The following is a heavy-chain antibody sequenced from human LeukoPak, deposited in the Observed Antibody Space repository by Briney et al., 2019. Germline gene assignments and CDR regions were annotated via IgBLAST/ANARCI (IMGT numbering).Heavy chain of an antibody. CDR1: GFTFINSA. D-gene: IGHD6-19*01. J-gene: IGHJ3*02. CDR3: AAGSQWLVRDDAFDI. CDR2: IVVGSGNT. V-gene: IGHV1-58*02. Sequence: GASVKVSCKASGFTFINSAMQWVRQARGQRLEWIGWIVVGSGNTNCAQKFQERVTITRDMSTSTAYMELSSLRSEDTALYYCAAGSQWLVRDDAFDIWGQGTMVTVSS.